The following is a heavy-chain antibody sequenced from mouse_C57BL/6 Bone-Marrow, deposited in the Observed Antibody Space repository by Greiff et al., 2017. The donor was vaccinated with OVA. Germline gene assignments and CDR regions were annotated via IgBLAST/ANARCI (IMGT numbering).Heavy chain of an antibody. CDR1: GYTFTTYP. CDR3: AICYCGSEYFAV. Sequence: QVQLQQSGAELVKPGASVKMSCKASGYTFTTYPIEWMKPNHGKSLVWIGNFHPHNDDTTYNEKFKGKATLTVEKSSSTAYLELSRLTSDDSSVYYWAICYCGSEYFAVWGTGTTVTVSS. J-gene: IGHJ1*03. CDR2: FHPHNDDT. D-gene: IGHD1-1*01. V-gene: IGHV1-47*01.